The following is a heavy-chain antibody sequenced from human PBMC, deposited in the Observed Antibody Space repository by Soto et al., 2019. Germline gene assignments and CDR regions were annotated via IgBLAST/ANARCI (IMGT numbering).Heavy chain of an antibody. J-gene: IGHJ4*02. CDR1: GYTFTSNG. CDR3: ARRIDYYDSSGYYKE. Sequence: QVPLLQSGAEVKKPGASVKVSCKASGYTFTSNGITWVRQAPGQGLEWMGWSSAYIGNTDYAHKFQGRVTMTTDTSTSTAHMELRSLRSDDTAVYYCARRIDYYDSSGYYKEWGQGTLVTVSS. D-gene: IGHD3-22*01. V-gene: IGHV1-18*04. CDR2: SSAYIGNT.